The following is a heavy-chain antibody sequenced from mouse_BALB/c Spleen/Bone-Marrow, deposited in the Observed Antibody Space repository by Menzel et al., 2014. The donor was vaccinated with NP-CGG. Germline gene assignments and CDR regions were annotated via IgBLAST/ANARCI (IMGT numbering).Heavy chain of an antibody. V-gene: IGHV1-31*01. J-gene: IGHJ4*01. Sequence: EVKLMESGPELVKPGASVKISCKASGYSFTGYYMHWVKQSHVKSLEWIGRINPYNGATSYNQNFKDKASLTVDKSSSTAYMELHSLTSEDSAVYYCARGTATYPYYAMDYWGQGTSVTVSS. D-gene: IGHD1-2*01. CDR1: GYSFTGYY. CDR3: ARGTATYPYYAMDY. CDR2: INPYNGAT.